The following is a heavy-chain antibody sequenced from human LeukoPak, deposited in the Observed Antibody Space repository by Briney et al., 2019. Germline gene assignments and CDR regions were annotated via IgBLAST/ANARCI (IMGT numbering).Heavy chain of an antibody. CDR3: AKDRCSNGVGCYYYYMDV. V-gene: IGHV3-30*02. CDR2: IQYDGSNE. CDR1: GFTFSSYS. Sequence: GGSLRLSCAASGFTFSSYSMNWVRQAPGKGLEWVAYIQYDGSNEQYADSVKGRFSISRDSSKNILYLQMNSLRAEDTAVYYCAKDRCSNGVGCYYYYMDVWGKGTSVTISS. D-gene: IGHD2-8*01. J-gene: IGHJ6*03.